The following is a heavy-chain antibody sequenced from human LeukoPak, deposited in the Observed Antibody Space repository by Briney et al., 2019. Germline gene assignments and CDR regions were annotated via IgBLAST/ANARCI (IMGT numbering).Heavy chain of an antibody. V-gene: IGHV1-8*01. CDR2: MSPNSGDT. Sequence: ASVTVSCKASGYTFTSYDFNWVRQATGQRPEWMGWMSPNSGDTGYAQKFQGRVTMTRDTSTSTVYMELSSLRSEDTAVYYCGRGEGVTRNCFPPGGGGPGVPVS. CDR1: GYTFTSYD. J-gene: IGHJ5*02. D-gene: IGHD2-21*02. CDR3: GRGEGVTRNCFPP.